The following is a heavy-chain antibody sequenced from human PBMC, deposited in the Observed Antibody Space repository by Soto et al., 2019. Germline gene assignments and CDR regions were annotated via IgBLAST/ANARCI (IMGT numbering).Heavy chain of an antibody. CDR3: VKGVKGSTLIPYYYDSSGYYYDAFNV. J-gene: IGHJ3*01. CDR2: ISSNGGST. V-gene: IGHV3-64D*06. CDR1: GFTFSSYA. D-gene: IGHD3-22*01. Sequence: HPGGSLRLSWSASGFTFSSYAMHWVRQAPGKGLEYVSVISSNGGSTYHADSVKGRFTISRDNSKNTLYLQMSSLRAEETAVYYCVKGVKGSTLIPYYYDSSGYYYDAFNVRGKGTKVTVSS.